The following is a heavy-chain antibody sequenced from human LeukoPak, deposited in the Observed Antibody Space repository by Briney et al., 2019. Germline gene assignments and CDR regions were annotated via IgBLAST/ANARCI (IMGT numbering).Heavy chain of an antibody. CDR2: IKPDGRET. Sequence: GGSLRLSCAASGFTFGTYWMTWVRQAPGKGLEWVGNIKPDGRETYFVDSVRGRFTISRDNAQNSLYLQMNSLRAEDTALYYCARDYYASGSHDYWGQGTLVTVSS. D-gene: IGHD3-10*01. V-gene: IGHV3-7*04. CDR1: GFTFGTYW. J-gene: IGHJ4*02. CDR3: ARDYYASGSHDY.